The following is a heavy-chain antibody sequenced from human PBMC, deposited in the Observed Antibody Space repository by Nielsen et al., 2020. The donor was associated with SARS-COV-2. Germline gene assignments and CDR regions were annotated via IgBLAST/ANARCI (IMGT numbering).Heavy chain of an antibody. D-gene: IGHD1-26*01. Sequence: GESLKISCAASGFTFSDYYMGWIRHAPGRGLEWISYITSTGSIKKYSDSVKGRFTVSRDNARNLVYLQMNSLRAEDTALYYCAKWTDAFDIWGQGTMVTVSS. CDR1: GFTFSDYY. CDR3: AKWTDAFDI. CDR2: ITSTGSIK. V-gene: IGHV3-11*01. J-gene: IGHJ3*02.